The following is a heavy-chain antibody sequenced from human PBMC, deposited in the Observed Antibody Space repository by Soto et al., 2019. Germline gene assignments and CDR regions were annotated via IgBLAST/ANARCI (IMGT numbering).Heavy chain of an antibody. CDR3: AKVRASYLSASYFYYGLDV. D-gene: IGHD3-10*01. CDR2: ISGSGSSV. V-gene: IGHV3-23*01. Sequence: EVELLESGGGLVRPGGSLRLSCAASGFTFSHYVLSWVRQSPERGLEWVSSISGSGSSVYVADSVRGRFIMSRDLSTNTVSLKMNSLRAEETAVYYCAKVRASYLSASYFYYGLDVWGQGTTVTVSS. CDR1: GFTFSHYV. J-gene: IGHJ6*02.